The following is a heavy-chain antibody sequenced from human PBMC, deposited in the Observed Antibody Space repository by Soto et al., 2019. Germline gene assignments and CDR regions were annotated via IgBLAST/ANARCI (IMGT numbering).Heavy chain of an antibody. Sequence: QVQLQESGPGLVKPSETLSLTCTVSGGSISSYYWSWIRQPPGKGLEWIGFIYYSGSTNYNPTLKSRVTISVDTSKNQFSLKLSSVTAADTAVYYCARHLDDTTVSVDYWGQGTLVTVSS. CDR3: ARHLDDTTVSVDY. J-gene: IGHJ4*02. D-gene: IGHD4-17*01. CDR2: IYYSGST. V-gene: IGHV4-59*08. CDR1: GGSISSYY.